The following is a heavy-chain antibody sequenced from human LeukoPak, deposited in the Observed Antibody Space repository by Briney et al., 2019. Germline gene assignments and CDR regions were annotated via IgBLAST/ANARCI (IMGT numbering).Heavy chain of an antibody. V-gene: IGHV3-74*01. CDR1: GFTFSSYW. J-gene: IGHJ4*02. Sequence: GGSLRLSCAASGFTFSSYWMHWVRQAPGKGLVWVSRINSDGSSTSYADSVKGRFTISRDNAKNTLYLQMNNLRAEDTAVYYCARDSGATAEVDYWGQGTLVTVSS. D-gene: IGHD5-12*01. CDR2: INSDGSST. CDR3: ARDSGATAEVDY.